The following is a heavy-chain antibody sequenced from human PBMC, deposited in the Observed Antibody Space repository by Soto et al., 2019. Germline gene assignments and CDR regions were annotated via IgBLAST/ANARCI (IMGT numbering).Heavy chain of an antibody. D-gene: IGHD6-13*01. J-gene: IGHJ4*02. Sequence: PSETLSLTCAVYGGSFSDHYWSWIRQPPGKGLEWIGEINHSGSTNYSPSLKSRVTISVDTSKNQFSLKLSSVTAADTALYYCAARIAAAGTIPNYWGQGTLVTVS. CDR3: AARIAAAGTIPNY. V-gene: IGHV4-34*01. CDR1: GGSFSDHY. CDR2: INHSGST.